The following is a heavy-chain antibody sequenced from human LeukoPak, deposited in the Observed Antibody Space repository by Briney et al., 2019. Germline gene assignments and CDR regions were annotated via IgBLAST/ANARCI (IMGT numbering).Heavy chain of an antibody. CDR3: AVPAPDASVAGRLDH. CDR2: IYYTGRT. J-gene: IGHJ4*02. D-gene: IGHD6-19*01. Sequence: SETLSLTCNVSGDSATSDIYFWGWLRQPPGKGLEWIGAIYYTGRTYYNPSLGSRVSISVDSSKRHFSLELTSVTVADTAVYYCAVPAPDASVAGRLDHWGLGTLVAVSS. CDR1: GDSATSDIYF. V-gene: IGHV4-39*01.